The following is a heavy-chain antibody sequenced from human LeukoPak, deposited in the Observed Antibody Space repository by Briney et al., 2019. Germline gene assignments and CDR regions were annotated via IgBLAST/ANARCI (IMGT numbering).Heavy chain of an antibody. V-gene: IGHV4-61*02. CDR2: ICTRGTT. D-gene: IGHD6-19*01. CDR3: ARDLGSGWYYAFDI. J-gene: IGHJ3*02. Sequence: PSETLSLTCTVSGGSINSGSYYWSWVRQPAGKGLEGIGRICTRGTTTYNPSLKSRLTISVDTSNNQSSLKLNSVTAADTAVYYCARDLGSGWYYAFDIWGQGTMVTVSS. CDR1: GGSINSGSYY.